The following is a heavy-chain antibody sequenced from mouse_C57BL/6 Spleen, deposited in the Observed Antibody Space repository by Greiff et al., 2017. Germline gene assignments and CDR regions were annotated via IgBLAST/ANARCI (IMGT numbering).Heavy chain of an antibody. CDR2: INPDNGGT. V-gene: IGHV1-26*01. Sequence: EVQLLQSGPELVKPGASVKISCKASGYTFTDYYMNWVKQSPGKSLEWIGDINPDNGGTSYNQTFKGKATFSVDKSSSTAYMELRSLTSEDTAVYYCARVNGVYLDYWGQGTTLTVSS. J-gene: IGHJ2*01. CDR3: ARVNGVYLDY. CDR1: GYTFTDYY.